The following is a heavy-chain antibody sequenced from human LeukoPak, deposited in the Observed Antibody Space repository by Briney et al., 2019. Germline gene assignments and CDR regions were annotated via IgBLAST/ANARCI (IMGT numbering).Heavy chain of an antibody. CDR1: GFTFSNYG. CDR2: ISGSGGST. D-gene: IGHD3-22*01. CDR3: AKNHYYDSSGYYYLDY. J-gene: IGHJ4*02. Sequence: GGSLRLSCAASGFTFSNYGIHWVRQAPGKGLEWVSAISGSGGSTYYADSVKGRFTISRDNSKNTLYLQMNSLRAEDTAVYYCAKNHYYDSSGYYYLDYWGQGTLVTVSS. V-gene: IGHV3-23*01.